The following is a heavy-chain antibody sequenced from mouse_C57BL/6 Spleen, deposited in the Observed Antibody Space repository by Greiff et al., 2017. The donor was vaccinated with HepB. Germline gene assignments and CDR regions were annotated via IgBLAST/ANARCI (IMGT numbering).Heavy chain of an antibody. D-gene: IGHD2-5*01. V-gene: IGHV2-6*03. CDR1: GFSLTSYG. J-gene: IGHJ3*01. Sequence: VQLQQSGPGLVAPSQSLSITCTVSGFSLTSYGVHWVRQPPGKGLEWLVVIWSDGSTTYNSALKSRLSISKDNSKSQVFLKMNSLQTDDTAMYYCARRHEDSNYGWFAYWGQGTLVTVSA. CDR3: ARRHEDSNYGWFAY. CDR2: IWSDGST.